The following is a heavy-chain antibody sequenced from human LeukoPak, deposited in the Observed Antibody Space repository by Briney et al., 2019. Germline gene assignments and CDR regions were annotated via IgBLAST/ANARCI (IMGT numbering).Heavy chain of an antibody. CDR1: EFTFSSYE. V-gene: IGHV3-48*03. Sequence: PGGSLRLSCAASEFTFSSYEMNWVRQAPGKGLEWVSYISSSGSTIYYADSVKGRFTISRDNAKNSLFLQMNSLRGEDTAVYYCTREYLTVSYFDYWGQGTLVTVSS. D-gene: IGHD4-11*01. CDR3: TREYLTVSYFDY. CDR2: ISSSGSTI. J-gene: IGHJ4*02.